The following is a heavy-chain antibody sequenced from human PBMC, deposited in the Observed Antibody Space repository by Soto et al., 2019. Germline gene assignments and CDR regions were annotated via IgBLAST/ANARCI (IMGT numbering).Heavy chain of an antibody. CDR3: ARRERAAGTDWWFDP. V-gene: IGHV4-39*01. CDR1: GGSISSSSFH. J-gene: IGHJ5*02. CDR2: IYYSGST. D-gene: IGHD6-13*01. Sequence: QLQLQESGPGLVKPSETLSLTCTVSGGSISSSSFHWGWIRQPPGKGLEWIGSIYYSGSTYYSPYRKSRVTIAADTSKNQSSRQLSSVTAADTAVYYCARRERAAGTDWWFDPWGQGTLVTVSS.